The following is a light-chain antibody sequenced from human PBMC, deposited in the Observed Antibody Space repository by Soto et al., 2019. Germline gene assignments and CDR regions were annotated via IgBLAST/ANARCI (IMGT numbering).Light chain of an antibody. CDR1: QSVSSSY. J-gene: IGKJ4*01. Sequence: ENVLTQSPATLSLSPGERATLSCGASQSVSSSYLAWYQQKPGLAPRLLIYDASTRATGVPDRFSGSASGTDFTLTIIRLEPENFAVYYSHQHGSSPPLLTFVGDTKVKIK. CDR3: HQHGSSPPLLT. V-gene: IGKV3D-20*01. CDR2: DAS.